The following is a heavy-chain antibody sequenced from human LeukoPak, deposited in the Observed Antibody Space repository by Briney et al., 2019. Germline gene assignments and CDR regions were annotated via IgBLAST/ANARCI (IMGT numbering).Heavy chain of an antibody. CDR3: AKDGDSSGWLTPTFDY. D-gene: IGHD6-19*01. J-gene: IGHJ4*02. CDR1: GFTFRSYG. CDR2: ISYDGSNK. V-gene: IGHV3-30*18. Sequence: GRSLRLSCAASGFTFRSYGMHWVRQAPGKGLEWVAVISYDGSNKYYADSVKGRFTISRDNSKNTLYLQMNSLRAEDTAVYYCAKDGDSSGWLTPTFDYWGQGTLVTVSS.